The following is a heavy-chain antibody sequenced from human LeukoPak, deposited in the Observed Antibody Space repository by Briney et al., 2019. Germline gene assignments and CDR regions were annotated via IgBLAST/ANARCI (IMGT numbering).Heavy chain of an antibody. D-gene: IGHD3-22*01. CDR2: ISGSGGST. CDR1: GFTFSSYG. CDR3: AKGDDSSAFGGWFDP. V-gene: IGHV3-23*01. J-gene: IGHJ5*02. Sequence: GALRLSCAASGFTFSSYGMSWVRQAPGKGLEWVSAISGSGGSTYYADSVKGRFTISRDNSKNTLYLQMNSLRAEDTAVYYCAKGDDSSAFGGWFDPWGQGTLVTVSS.